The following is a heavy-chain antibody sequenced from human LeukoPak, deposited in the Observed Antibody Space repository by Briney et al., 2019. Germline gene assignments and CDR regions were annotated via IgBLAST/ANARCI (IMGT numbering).Heavy chain of an antibody. V-gene: IGHV1-8*03. CDR3: ARGLYSSSSVVNDY. CDR2: MNPNSGNT. D-gene: IGHD6-6*01. J-gene: IGHJ4*02. Sequence: ASVKVSCKASGYTFTSYDINWVRQATGQGLEWMGWMNPNSGNTGYAQKFQGRVTITRNTSISTAYMELSSLRSEDTAVYNCARGLYSSSSVVNDYWGQGTLVTVSS. CDR1: GYTFTSYD.